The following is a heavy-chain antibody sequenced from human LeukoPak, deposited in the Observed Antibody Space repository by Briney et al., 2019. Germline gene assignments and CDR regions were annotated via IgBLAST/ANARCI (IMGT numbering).Heavy chain of an antibody. Sequence: GGSLRLSCAASGFTFSSYAMSWVRQAPGKGLEWVSAISGSGGSTYYADSVRGRFTISRDNSKNTLYLQMNSLRAEDTAVYYCAKNNDFWSGILFDYWGQGTLVTVSS. CDR1: GFTFSSYA. J-gene: IGHJ4*02. CDR2: ISGSGGST. CDR3: AKNNDFWSGILFDY. D-gene: IGHD3-3*01. V-gene: IGHV3-23*01.